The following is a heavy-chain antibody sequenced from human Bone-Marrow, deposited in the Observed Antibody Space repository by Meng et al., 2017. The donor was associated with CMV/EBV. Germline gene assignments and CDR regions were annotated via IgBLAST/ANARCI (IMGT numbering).Heavy chain of an antibody. CDR2: INPSSETT. D-gene: IGHD3-16*01. CDR1: GYTFTGYY. J-gene: IGHJ3*01. Sequence: ASVKVSCKASGYTFTGYYMHWVRQAPGQGLKWMGMINPSSETTSNAQNFQGRLTMTRDTSTSTVYMELSSLRSEDTAVYFCARAHLGVSPLDAFDVWGQGTMVTVSS. V-gene: IGHV1-46*01. CDR3: ARAHLGVSPLDAFDV.